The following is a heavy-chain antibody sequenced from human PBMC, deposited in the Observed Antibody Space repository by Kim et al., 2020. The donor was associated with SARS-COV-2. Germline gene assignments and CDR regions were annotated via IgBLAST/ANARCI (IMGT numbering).Heavy chain of an antibody. Sequence: GGSLRLSCAASGFAFSDSYMSWIRQAPGRGLEWVSFISNGSNVIYYADSVKGRFTISRDDAKNSLYLHMSSLRAEDTALYYCASRVHSHAFDIWGQGTMVTVSS. D-gene: IGHD2-15*01. CDR1: GFAFSDSY. V-gene: IGHV3-11*01. CDR2: ISNGSNVI. CDR3: ASRVHSHAFDI. J-gene: IGHJ3*02.